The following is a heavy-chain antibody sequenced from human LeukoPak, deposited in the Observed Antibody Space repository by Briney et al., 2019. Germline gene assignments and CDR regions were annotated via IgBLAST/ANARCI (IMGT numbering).Heavy chain of an antibody. CDR2: INPSGGST. J-gene: IGHJ4*02. CDR3: ARETPPHPIDY. Sequence: ASVKVSCKASGHTFTSYYMHWVRQAPGQGLEWMGIINPSGGSTSYAQKFQGRVTMTRDTSTSTVYMELSSLRSEDTAVYYCARETPPHPIDYWGQGTLVTVSS. V-gene: IGHV1-46*01. CDR1: GHTFTSYY.